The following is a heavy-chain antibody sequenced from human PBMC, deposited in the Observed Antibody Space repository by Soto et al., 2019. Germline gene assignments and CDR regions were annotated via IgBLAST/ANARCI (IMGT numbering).Heavy chain of an antibody. J-gene: IGHJ3*02. CDR3: ARCLPFDFWIWYFQHRDPGDHDAFNI. CDR2: INHSGST. Sequence: NPSETLSLTCAVYGGSFSGYYWSWIRQPPGKGLEWIGEINHSGSTNYNPSLKSRVTISVDTSKNQFSLKLSSVTAADTAVYYCARCLPFDFWIWYFQHRDPGDHDAFNIWRQGTMVTVSS. V-gene: IGHV4-34*01. CDR1: GGSFSGYY. D-gene: IGHD3-3*01.